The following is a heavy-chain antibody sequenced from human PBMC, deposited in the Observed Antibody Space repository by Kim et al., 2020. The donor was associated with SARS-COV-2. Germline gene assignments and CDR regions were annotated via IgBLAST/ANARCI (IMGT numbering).Heavy chain of an antibody. CDR2: INAGNGNT. V-gene: IGHV1-3*01. CDR3: ARAPGRGYYDSSPFCYFDY. D-gene: IGHD3-22*01. CDR1: GYTFTSYA. J-gene: IGHJ4*02. Sequence: ASVKVSCKASGYTFTSYAMHWVRQAPGQRLEWMGWINAGNGNTKYSQKLQGRVTITRDTSASTAYMELSSLRSEDTAVYYCARAPGRGYYDSSPFCYFDYWGQGTLVTVSS.